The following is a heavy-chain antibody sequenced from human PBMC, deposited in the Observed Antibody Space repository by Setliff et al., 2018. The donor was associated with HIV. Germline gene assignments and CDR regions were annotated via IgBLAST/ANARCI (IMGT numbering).Heavy chain of an antibody. CDR3: ARGLPDIVGATNDFFYYMDV. J-gene: IGHJ6*03. CDR1: GYTFFDYY. V-gene: IGHV1-2*02. D-gene: IGHD1-26*01. CDR2: INPNSGDT. Sequence: ASVKVSCKASGYTFFDYYIHWVRQAPGKGLEWMGWINPNSGDTKYPQEFLGRVTMTRDLSINTAYMDLTRLKSDDTAVYYCARGLPDIVGATNDFFYYMDVWGKGTTVTVSS.